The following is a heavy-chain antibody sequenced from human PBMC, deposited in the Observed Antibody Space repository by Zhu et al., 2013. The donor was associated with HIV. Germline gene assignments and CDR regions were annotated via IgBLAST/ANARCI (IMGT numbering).Heavy chain of an antibody. J-gene: IGHJ4*02. CDR1: GYTFNDHE. D-gene: IGHD3-10*02. CDR3: ARVFGTWGHFDY. V-gene: IGHV1-2*02. CDR2: LNPKSGDT. Sequence: QVQLVQSGAEVKKPGASLKVSCRALGYTFNDHEIHWVRQAPGEGLEWMGWLNPKSGDTKYAQRFQGRVTMTSDTSRSTAYMEMRRLRSDDTAIYYCARVFGTWGHFDYWGQGTLVTVSS.